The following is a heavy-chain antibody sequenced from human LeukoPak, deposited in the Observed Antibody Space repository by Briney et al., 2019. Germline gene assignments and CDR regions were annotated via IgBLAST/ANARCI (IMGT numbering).Heavy chain of an antibody. V-gene: IGHV1-69*01. CDR2: IIPIFGTA. Sequence: SVKVSCKASGGTFSSYAISWVRQAPGQGLAWMGGIIPIFGTANYAQKFQGRVTISADESTSTAYMELSSLRSEDTAVYYCARGGDFHSSAFDYWGQGTLVTVSS. CDR3: ARGGDFHSSAFDY. D-gene: IGHD6-25*01. CDR1: GGTFSSYA. J-gene: IGHJ4*02.